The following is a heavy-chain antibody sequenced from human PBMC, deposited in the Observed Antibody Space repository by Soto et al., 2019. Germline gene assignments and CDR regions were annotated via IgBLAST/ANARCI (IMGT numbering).Heavy chain of an antibody. CDR3: AKSTTVTTFIWYFDL. V-gene: IGHV3-9*01. Sequence: EVQLVESGGGLVQPGRSLRLSCAASGFTFDDYAMHWVRQAPGKGLEWVSGISWNSGSIGYAGSVKGRFTISRDNAKYSLYLQMNSLRAEDTALYYCAKSTTVTTFIWYFDLWGRGTLVTVSS. D-gene: IGHD4-17*01. J-gene: IGHJ2*01. CDR2: ISWNSGSI. CDR1: GFTFDDYA.